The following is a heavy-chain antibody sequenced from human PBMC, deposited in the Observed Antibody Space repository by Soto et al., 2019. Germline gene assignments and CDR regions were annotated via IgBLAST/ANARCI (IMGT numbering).Heavy chain of an antibody. CDR2: IERDDDDK. Sequence: GSGPTLVNPTETLTLTCTFSGFSITSPGMSVSWIRQPPGRALEWLALIERDDDDKYYSTSLKTRLTISKDTRKNQVVLTMANMDPADTATYYCARSIRGPRKFNGMDVWGQGTTGTVSS. J-gene: IGHJ6*02. CDR3: ARSIRGPRKFNGMDV. V-gene: IGHV2-70*13. CDR1: GFSITSPGMS. D-gene: IGHD1-20*01.